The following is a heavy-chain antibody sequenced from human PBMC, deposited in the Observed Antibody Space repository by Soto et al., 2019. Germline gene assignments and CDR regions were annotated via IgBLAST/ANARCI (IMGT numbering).Heavy chain of an antibody. Sequence: PGGSLRLSCTTSGFSFGDYAMTRVRQAPGKGLEWVGFIRNPGYGGTTEYATSVKGRFIISRDDSMSSAYLQLNSLKVDDSAVYYCVRGSFGYYGPWGQGTLVTVSS. J-gene: IGHJ5*02. CDR1: GFSFGDYA. CDR2: IRNPGYGGTT. V-gene: IGHV3-49*04. D-gene: IGHD3-22*01. CDR3: VRGSFGYYGP.